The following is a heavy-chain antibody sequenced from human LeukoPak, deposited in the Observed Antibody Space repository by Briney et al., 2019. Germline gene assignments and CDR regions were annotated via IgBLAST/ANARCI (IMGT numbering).Heavy chain of an antibody. CDR3: ARGLITIFGVVPLRNNWFDP. CDR1: GGSFSGYY. CDR2: INHSGST. Sequence: SETLCLTCAVYGGSFSGYYWSWIRQPPGKGLEWIGEINHSGSTSYNPSLKSRVTISVDTSKNQFSLKLSSVTAADTAVYYCARGLITIFGVVPLRNNWFDPWGQGTLVTVSS. D-gene: IGHD3-3*01. V-gene: IGHV4-34*01. J-gene: IGHJ5*02.